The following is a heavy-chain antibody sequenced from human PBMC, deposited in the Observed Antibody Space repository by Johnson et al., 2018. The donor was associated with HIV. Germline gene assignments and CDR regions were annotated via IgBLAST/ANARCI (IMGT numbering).Heavy chain of an antibody. Sequence: LVESGGGVVQPGRSLRLSCAASGFTFISYAMHWVRQAPGKGLEWVAVISYGGGDKYYADSVKGRFTISRDNSKNTLYLQMNSLRAEDTSVYYCARGQLDNAFDIWGQGTMVTVFS. J-gene: IGHJ3*02. CDR2: ISYGGGDK. CDR3: ARGQLDNAFDI. D-gene: IGHD6-13*01. CDR1: GFTFISYA. V-gene: IGHV3-30*03.